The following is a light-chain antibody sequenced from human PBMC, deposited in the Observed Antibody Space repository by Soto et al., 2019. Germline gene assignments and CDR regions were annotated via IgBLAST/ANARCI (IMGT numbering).Light chain of an antibody. CDR3: QQRNIWPPVT. V-gene: IGKV3-11*01. J-gene: IGKJ1*01. CDR1: PSVTNF. CDR2: GAF. Sequence: TQSPSTLSASVGDRVTITCRASPSVTNFLAWYQQKPGQAPRLLIYGAFNRATGIPARFSGSGSGTDFTLTISSLEPEDSAIYYCQQRNIWPPVTFGQGTKVDIK.